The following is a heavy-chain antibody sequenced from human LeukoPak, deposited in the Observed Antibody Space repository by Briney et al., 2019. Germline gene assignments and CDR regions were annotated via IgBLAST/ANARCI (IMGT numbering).Heavy chain of an antibody. V-gene: IGHV3-43*02. J-gene: IGHJ6*03. CDR1: GFTFDEYA. Sequence: AGGSLRLSCAASGFTFDEYAMHWVRQAPGKGLEWVSLISGDGDSTYYADSVKGRFTISRDNSKNSLYLQMNSLRTEDIALYYCAKVPPDYYYMDVWGKGTTVTVSS. CDR3: AKVPPDYYYMDV. CDR2: ISGDGDST.